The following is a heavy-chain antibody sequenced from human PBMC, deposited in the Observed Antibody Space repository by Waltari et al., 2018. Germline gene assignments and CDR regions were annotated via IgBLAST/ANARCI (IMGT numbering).Heavy chain of an antibody. CDR3: AKASGGGDYPADY. J-gene: IGHJ4*02. D-gene: IGHD4-17*01. V-gene: IGHV3-23*01. CDR2: IIGSAGSP. Sequence: EVQLLESGGGLVQPGGSLRLSCAASGFTFSSYAMSWVRQAPGKVLGWVSAIIGSAGSPYSADSVKGRFTISRYNSKNTLYLQMNSLRAEDTAVYYCAKASGGGDYPADYWGQGTLVTVSS. CDR1: GFTFSSYA.